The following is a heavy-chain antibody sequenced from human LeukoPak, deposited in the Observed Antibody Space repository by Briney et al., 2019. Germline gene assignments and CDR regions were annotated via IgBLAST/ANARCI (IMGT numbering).Heavy chain of an antibody. CDR2: INHSGST. CDR3: ARGKGSGWTFDY. CDR1: GGSFSGYH. D-gene: IGHD6-19*01. Sequence: SETLSLTCAVYGGSFSGYHWTWIRQPPGKGLEWIGEINHSGSTNYNPSLKSRVTISVDTSKNQFSLKLSSVTAADTAVYYCARGKGSGWTFDYWGQGTLATVSS. V-gene: IGHV4-34*01. J-gene: IGHJ4*02.